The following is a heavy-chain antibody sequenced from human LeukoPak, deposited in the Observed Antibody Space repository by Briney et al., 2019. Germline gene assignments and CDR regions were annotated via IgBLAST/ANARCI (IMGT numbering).Heavy chain of an antibody. CDR2: VSSNGGSI. Sequence: GGSPRLSCAASGFTFSDYAMHWVRQAAGKELEYVSAVSSNGGSIHYANSVKGRFTISRDNSKNTLYLQMDSLRAEDMAVYYCARDTCGCGSGWHLYWYFDLWGRGTLVTVSS. J-gene: IGHJ2*01. CDR1: GFTFSDYA. D-gene: IGHD6-19*01. V-gene: IGHV3-64*01. CDR3: ARDTCGCGSGWHLYWYFDL.